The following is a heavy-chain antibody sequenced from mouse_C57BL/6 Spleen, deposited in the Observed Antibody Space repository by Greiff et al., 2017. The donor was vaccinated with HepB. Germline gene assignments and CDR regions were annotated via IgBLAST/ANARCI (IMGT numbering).Heavy chain of an antibody. CDR3: AVDSSGYKAFGY. J-gene: IGHJ3*01. CDR2: IYPGSGNT. V-gene: IGHV1-76*01. CDR1: GYTFTDYY. Sequence: QVQLQQSGAELVRPGASVKLSCKASGYTFTDYYINWVKQRPGQGLEWIARIYPGSGNTYYNEKFKGKATLTAENSSSTAYRQLSSLTSEDSAVYFGAVDSSGYKAFGYWGEGTLVTVSA. D-gene: IGHD3-2*02.